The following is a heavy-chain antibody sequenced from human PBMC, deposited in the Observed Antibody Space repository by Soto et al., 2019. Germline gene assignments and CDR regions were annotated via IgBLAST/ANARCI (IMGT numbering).Heavy chain of an antibody. CDR3: ARGRDGYNYFDY. D-gene: IGHD5-12*01. Sequence: SETLSLTCAVSGGSISSGGYSWSWIRQPPGKGLEWIGYIYHCGSTYYNPSLKSRVTISVDRSKNQFSLKLSSVTAADTAVYYCARGRDGYNYFDYWGQGTLVTVSS. CDR2: IYHCGST. V-gene: IGHV4-30-2*01. J-gene: IGHJ4*02. CDR1: GGSISSGGYS.